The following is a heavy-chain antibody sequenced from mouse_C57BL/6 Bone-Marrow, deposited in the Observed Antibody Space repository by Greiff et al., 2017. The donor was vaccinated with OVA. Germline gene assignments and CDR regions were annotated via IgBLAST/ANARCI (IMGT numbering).Heavy chain of an antibody. CDR3: TREGAGYVDYFDY. V-gene: IGHV5-9-1*02. CDR1: GFTFSSYA. CDR2: ISSGGDYI. Sequence: EVQRVESGEGLVKPGGSLKLSCAASGFTFSSYAMSWVRQTPEKRLEWVAYISSGGDYIYYADTVKGRFTISRDNARNTLYLQMSSLKSEDTAMYYCTREGAGYVDYFDYWGQGTTLTVSS. D-gene: IGHD3-2*02. J-gene: IGHJ2*01.